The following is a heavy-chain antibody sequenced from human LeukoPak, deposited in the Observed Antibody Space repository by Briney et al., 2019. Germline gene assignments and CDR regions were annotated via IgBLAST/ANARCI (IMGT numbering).Heavy chain of an antibody. CDR2: LSASGDTT. CDR1: GFPFSRYA. J-gene: IGHJ4*02. Sequence: HPGGSLRLSCAASGFPFSRYAMSWVRQAPGKGLEWVSALSASGDTTYYADSVKGRFTISRDNSKKTLYLQMDSLRAEDTAVYYCAKHGGDYWGQGTQVTVSS. V-gene: IGHV3-23*01. D-gene: IGHD3-16*01. CDR3: AKHGGDY.